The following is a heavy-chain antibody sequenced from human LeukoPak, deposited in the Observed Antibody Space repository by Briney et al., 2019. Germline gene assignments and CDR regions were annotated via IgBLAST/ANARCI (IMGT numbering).Heavy chain of an antibody. D-gene: IGHD3-22*01. CDR1: GYTFTSYD. CDR2: ISAYNGNT. J-gene: IGHJ4*02. Sequence: ASVKVSCKASGYTFTSYDINWVRQATGQGLEWMGWISAYNGNTNYAQKLQGRVTMTTDTSTSTAYMELRSLRSDDTAVYYCARARGPHYYDSSGKLYYFDYWGQGTLVTVSS. V-gene: IGHV1-18*01. CDR3: ARARGPHYYDSSGKLYYFDY.